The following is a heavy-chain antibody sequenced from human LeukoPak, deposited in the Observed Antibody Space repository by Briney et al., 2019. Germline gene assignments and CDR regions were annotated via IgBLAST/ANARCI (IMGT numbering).Heavy chain of an antibody. Sequence: SETLSLTCAVYGGSFSGYYWSWIRQPPGKGLEWIGEINHSGSTNYNPSLKSRVTISVDTSKNQFSLKLSSVTAADTAVYYCARASDSSGYYYGDYWGQGTLVTVSS. CDR1: GGSFSGYY. V-gene: IGHV4-34*01. J-gene: IGHJ4*02. CDR2: INHSGST. D-gene: IGHD3-22*01. CDR3: ARASDSSGYYYGDY.